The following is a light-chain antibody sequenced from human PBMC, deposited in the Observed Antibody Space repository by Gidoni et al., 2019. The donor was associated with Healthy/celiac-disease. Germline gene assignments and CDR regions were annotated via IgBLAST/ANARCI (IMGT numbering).Light chain of an antibody. CDR2: KAS. CDR3: QQYNSYSGPCS. J-gene: IGKJ2*04. V-gene: IGKV1-5*03. Sequence: DIQMTQSPSTLSASVGDRVTITCRASQSISSWLAWYQQKPGKAPKLLIYKASSLESGVPSRFSGSGSGTEFTLTISSLQPDDFATYYCQQYNSYSGPCSFGQGTKLEIK. CDR1: QSISSW.